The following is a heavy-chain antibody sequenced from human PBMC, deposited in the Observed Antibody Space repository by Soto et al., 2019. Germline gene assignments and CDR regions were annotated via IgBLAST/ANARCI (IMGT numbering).Heavy chain of an antibody. V-gene: IGHV4-59*01. CDR1: GGSIISGY. D-gene: IGHD2-15*01. CDR3: AGLRGYAGSPIDY. CDR2: ISYSGNT. Sequence: QVQLQESGPGLVKPSETLSLTCTVSGGSIISGYWSWIRQPPGKGLEWIGYISYSGNTNYNPSLKSRVTMSVDTPKNQFSLRLSSVTTADTAAYYCAGLRGYAGSPIDYWGQGTLVTVSS. J-gene: IGHJ4*02.